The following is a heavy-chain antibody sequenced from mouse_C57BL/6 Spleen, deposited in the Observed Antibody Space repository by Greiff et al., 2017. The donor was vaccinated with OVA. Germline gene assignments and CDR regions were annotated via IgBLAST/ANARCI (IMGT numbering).Heavy chain of an antibody. J-gene: IGHJ4*01. CDR2: INPNNGGT. CDR1: GYTFTDYN. V-gene: IGHV1-22*01. Sequence: EVQLQQSGPELVKPGASVKMSCKASGYTFTDYNMHWVKQSHGKSLEWIGYINPNNGGTSYNQKFKGKATLTVNKSSSTAYMELRSLTSEDSAVYYCARGGERGYYAMDYWGQGTSVTVSS. CDR3: ARGGERGYYAMDY.